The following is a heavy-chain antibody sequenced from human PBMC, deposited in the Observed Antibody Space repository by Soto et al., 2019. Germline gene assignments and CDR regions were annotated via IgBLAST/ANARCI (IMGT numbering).Heavy chain of an antibody. Sequence: QTPGKELEWIGYIYYSGSTNYNPYLKSRVTTSVDKLKNQFSLKLSSVTAAVTAVYYCSLEGEAGKQYSVPVYAFLLTLSSDL. CDR2: IYYSGST. V-gene: IGHV4-59*01. CDR3: SLEGEAGKQYSVPVYAFLLTLSSDL. J-gene: IGHJ2*01. D-gene: IGHD1-26*01.